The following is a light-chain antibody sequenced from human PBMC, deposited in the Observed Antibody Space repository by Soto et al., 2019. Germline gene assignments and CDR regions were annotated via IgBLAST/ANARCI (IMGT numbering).Light chain of an antibody. CDR2: EVT. CDR3: SSYTTSGTRL. CDR1: SSDVGAYNY. Sequence: QSALTQPASVSGSPGQSITISCTGTSSDVGAYNYVSWYQQYPGKVPELIIYEVTNRPSGISSRFSGSKSGNTASLTISGLQTEDEADYYCSSYTTSGTRLFGGGTKLTVL. J-gene: IGLJ2*01. V-gene: IGLV2-14*01.